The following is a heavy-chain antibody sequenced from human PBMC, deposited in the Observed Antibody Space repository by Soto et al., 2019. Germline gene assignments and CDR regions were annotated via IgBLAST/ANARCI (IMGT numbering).Heavy chain of an antibody. CDR3: AVSRLCSSTSFYGEDAFYI. CDR2: IIPILGIA. J-gene: IGHJ3*02. CDR1: GGTFSSYT. Sequence: QVQLVQSGAEVKKPGSSVKVSCKASGGTFSSYTISWVRQAPGQGLEWMGRIIPILGIANYAQKFQGRGRIAADKSTSTAYMEVSSLRSEDTAVYYCAVSRLCSSTSFYGEDAFYIWGQGTMVTVSS. D-gene: IGHD2-2*01. V-gene: IGHV1-69*02.